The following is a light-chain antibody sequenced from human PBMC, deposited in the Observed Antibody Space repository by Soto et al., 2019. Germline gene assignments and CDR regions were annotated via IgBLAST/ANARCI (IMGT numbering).Light chain of an antibody. CDR2: GAS. CDR1: QSVSSN. J-gene: IGKJ3*01. Sequence: EIMMTQSPATLSVSPGGRATLSRRASQSVSSNLAWYQQKPGQAPRLLIYGASTRATGIPARFSGSGSGTEFTLTISSLQSEDFAVYYCQQYNNWPPGFTFGPGTKVDIK. V-gene: IGKV3-15*01. CDR3: QQYNNWPPGFT.